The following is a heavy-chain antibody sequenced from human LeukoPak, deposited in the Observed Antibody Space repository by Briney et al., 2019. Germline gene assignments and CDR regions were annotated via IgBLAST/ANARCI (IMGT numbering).Heavy chain of an antibody. CDR3: AKDRGITMVRGVITRGVNWFDP. CDR1: GFTFSSYA. V-gene: IGHV3-23*01. J-gene: IGHJ5*02. Sequence: GGSLRLSCAASGFTFSSYAMSWGRQAPGKGLEWVSAISGSGGSTYYADSVKGRFTISRDNSKNTLYLQMNSLRAEDTAVYYCAKDRGITMVRGVITRGVNWFDPWGQGTLVTVSS. CDR2: ISGSGGST. D-gene: IGHD3-10*01.